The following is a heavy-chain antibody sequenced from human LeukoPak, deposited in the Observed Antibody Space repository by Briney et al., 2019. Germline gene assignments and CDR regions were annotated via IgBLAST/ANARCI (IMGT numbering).Heavy chain of an antibody. J-gene: IGHJ5*02. CDR1: GGSISSGSYS. D-gene: IGHD6-13*01. V-gene: IGHV4-39*01. CDR2: IYYSGST. Sequence: SETLSLTCTVSGGSISSGSYSWGWIRQPPGKGLEWIGSIYYSGSTYFNPSLKSRVTISVDTSKNQFSLKLNSVTAADTAVYYCARHVRKRGIAAAGSPGWFDPWGQGTLVTVSS. CDR3: ARHVRKRGIAAAGSPGWFDP.